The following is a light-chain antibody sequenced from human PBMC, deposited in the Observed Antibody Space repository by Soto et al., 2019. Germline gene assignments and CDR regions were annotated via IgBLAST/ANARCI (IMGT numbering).Light chain of an antibody. CDR3: LQDYNYPRT. Sequence: IQMTQSPSTLSASVGDRVSITCRASQSISSWLAWYQQKPGKAPKLLIYGASTLQSGVPSRFSGSGSGIVFTLTIRSLQPEDFATYYCLQDYNYPRTFGPGTKVDIK. CDR2: GAS. J-gene: IGKJ3*01. V-gene: IGKV1-6*01. CDR1: QSISSW.